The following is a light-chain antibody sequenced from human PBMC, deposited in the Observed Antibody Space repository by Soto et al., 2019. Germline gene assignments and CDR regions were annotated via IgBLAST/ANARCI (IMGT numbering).Light chain of an antibody. CDR2: DVS. Sequence: QSALTQPASVSGSPGQSITISCTGTSSDVGGYNYVSWYQQHPGKAPKLMIYDVSNRPSGVSNRFSGSKSGNTASLTISGLQAEDEADSYCSSYTSSITLVVFGGGTKLTVL. V-gene: IGLV2-14*01. CDR1: SSDVGGYNY. J-gene: IGLJ2*01. CDR3: SSYTSSITLVV.